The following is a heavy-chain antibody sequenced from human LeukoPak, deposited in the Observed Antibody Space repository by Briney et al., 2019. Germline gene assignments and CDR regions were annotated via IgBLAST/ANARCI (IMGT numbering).Heavy chain of an antibody. D-gene: IGHD6-19*01. CDR3: AKGRHSSGWPNDWFDP. V-gene: IGHV3-64*04. CDR1: GFTFSSYA. CDR2: ISSNGGST. J-gene: IGHJ5*02. Sequence: GGSLRLSCSASGFTFSSYAMHWVRQAPGKGLEYVSAISSNGGSTYYADSVKGRFTISRDNSKNTLYLQINSLRAEDTAVYYCAKGRHSSGWPNDWFDPWGQGTLVTVSS.